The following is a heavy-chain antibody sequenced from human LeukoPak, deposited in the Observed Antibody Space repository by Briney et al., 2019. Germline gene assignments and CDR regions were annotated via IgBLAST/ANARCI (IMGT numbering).Heavy chain of an antibody. CDR1: GFTFSSYA. V-gene: IGHV3-30-3*01. D-gene: IGHD3-16*02. Sequence: GGSLRLSCAASGFTFSSYAMHWVRQAPGKGLEWVAVTSYDGSIKKYADSVKGRFTISRDNSKNTLYLQMNSLRAEDTAVYYCAKGEKTRPFGGVIDYWGQGTLVTVSS. J-gene: IGHJ4*02. CDR3: AKGEKTRPFGGVIDY. CDR2: TSYDGSIK.